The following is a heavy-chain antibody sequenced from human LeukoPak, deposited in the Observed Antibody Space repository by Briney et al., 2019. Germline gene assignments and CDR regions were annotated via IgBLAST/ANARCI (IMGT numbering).Heavy chain of an antibody. V-gene: IGHV4-34*01. J-gene: IGHJ3*02. CDR1: GGSFSGYY. CDR3: ARELYGDYVGDAFDI. D-gene: IGHD4-17*01. CDR2: INHSGST. Sequence: SETLSLTCAVYGGSFSGYYWSWIRQPPGKGLEWIVEINHSGSTNYNPSLKSRVTISVDTSKNQFSLKLSSVTAADTAVYYCARELYGDYVGDAFDIWGQGTMVTVSS.